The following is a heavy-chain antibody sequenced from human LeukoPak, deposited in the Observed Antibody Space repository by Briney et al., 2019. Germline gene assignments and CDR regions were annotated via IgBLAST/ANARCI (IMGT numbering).Heavy chain of an antibody. J-gene: IGHJ4*02. D-gene: IGHD2-2*01. CDR3: ARDRCSSTSCYDDY. V-gene: IGHV1-18*04. CDR2: ISAYNGNT. CDR1: GYTFTGYY. Sequence: GASVKVSCKASGYTFTGYYMHWVRQAPGQGLEWMGWISAYNGNTNYAQKFQGRVTMTTDTSTSTAYMELRSLGSDDTAVYYCARDRCSSTSCYDDYWGQGTLVTVSS.